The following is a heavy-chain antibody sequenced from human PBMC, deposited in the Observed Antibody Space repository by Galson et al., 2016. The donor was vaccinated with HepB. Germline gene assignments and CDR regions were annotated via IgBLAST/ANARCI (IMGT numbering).Heavy chain of an antibody. V-gene: IGHV5-51*01. D-gene: IGHD3-10*01. CDR1: GHSFSRFW. CDR3: ARFERGVATTGSYYYSGMDV. J-gene: IGHJ6*02. Sequence: QSGAEVKKPGESLKISCKGSGHSFSRFWIAWVRHMPGKGLEWLGIIYPGDSDTRYSPSFEGQVTISVDKSINTAFLQWSSLKVSDTAIYYCARFERGVATTGSYYYSGMDVWGQGTTVTVSS. CDR2: IYPGDSDT.